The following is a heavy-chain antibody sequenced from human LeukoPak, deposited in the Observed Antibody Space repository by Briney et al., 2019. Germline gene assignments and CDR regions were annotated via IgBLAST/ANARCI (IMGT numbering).Heavy chain of an antibody. Sequence: ASVKVSCKASGYTFTSYGISWVRQAPGQGLEWMGWISAYNGNTNYAQKLQGRVTMTTDTSTSTAYMELRSLRSDDTAVYYCARGGGKTTPYYYPYMDVWGKGTTVTISS. J-gene: IGHJ6*03. V-gene: IGHV1-18*01. D-gene: IGHD2-15*01. CDR3: ARGGGKTTPYYYPYMDV. CDR1: GYTFTSYG. CDR2: ISAYNGNT.